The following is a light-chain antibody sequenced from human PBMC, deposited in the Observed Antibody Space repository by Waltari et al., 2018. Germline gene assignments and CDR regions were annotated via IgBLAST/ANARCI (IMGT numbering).Light chain of an antibody. CDR2: DTD. CDR1: PGAVTIPHP. Sequence: QAEVTQEPSLTVSPGGTVTLTCGSTPGAVTIPHPPYWFLQKPGQVPRTLIYDTDNKHSWTPARFSGSLLGGKAALTLSGAQPEDEAVYYCLLSFYDIRAFGGGTKLTVL. V-gene: IGLV7-46*01. CDR3: LLSFYDIRA. J-gene: IGLJ3*02.